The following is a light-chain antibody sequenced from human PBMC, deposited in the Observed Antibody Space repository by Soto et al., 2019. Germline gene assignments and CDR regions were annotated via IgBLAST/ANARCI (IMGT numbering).Light chain of an antibody. V-gene: IGLV2-8*01. CDR2: EVS. CDR3: RSYAGSNKYV. CDR1: SSDVGGYNY. Sequence: QSALTQPPSASGSPGQSVTISCTGTSSDVGGYNYVSWYQQHPGKAPKLMIYEVSKRPSGVPDRFSGSKSGNTASLTVSGLQAEDEADYYCRSYAGSNKYVVGTGTKVTVL. J-gene: IGLJ1*01.